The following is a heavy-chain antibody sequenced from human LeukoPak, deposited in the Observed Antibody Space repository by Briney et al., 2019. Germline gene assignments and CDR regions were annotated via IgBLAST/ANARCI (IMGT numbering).Heavy chain of an antibody. J-gene: IGHJ4*02. Sequence: PGGSLGLSCAASGFTFSSYSMNWVRQAPGKGLEWVSYISTIYYADSVKGRFTISRDNAKNSLYLQMNSLRAEDTAVYYCARDFAVDYWGQGTLVTVSS. CDR3: ARDFAVDY. CDR1: GFTFSSYS. CDR2: ISTI. V-gene: IGHV3-48*04.